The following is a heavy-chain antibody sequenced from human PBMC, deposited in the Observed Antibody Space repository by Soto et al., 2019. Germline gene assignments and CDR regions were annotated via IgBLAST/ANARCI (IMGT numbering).Heavy chain of an antibody. V-gene: IGHV3-23*01. Sequence: PGGSLRLSCAASGFTFSSYAMSWVRQAPGKGLEWVSSISGSGGTTYYADSVKGRFTFSRDNAKNSLYLQMNSLRTEGTALYYCEKDIDRQYTFDHSGQGTLVIVSS. J-gene: IGHJ4*02. CDR2: ISGSGGTT. D-gene: IGHD1-26*01. CDR1: GFTFSSYA. CDR3: EKDIDRQYTFDH.